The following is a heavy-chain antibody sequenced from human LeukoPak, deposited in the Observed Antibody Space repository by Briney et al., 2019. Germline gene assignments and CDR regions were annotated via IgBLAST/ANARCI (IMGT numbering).Heavy chain of an antibody. D-gene: IGHD1-14*01. Sequence: ASVKVSCKASGYTFTDYYMHWVRQAPGQGLEWMGWINPNSGGTNYAQKFQGRVTMTTDTSISTAYMEVSRLRSDDTAVYYCATAPQTKDLDYWGQGTLVTVSS. CDR3: ATAPQTKDLDY. J-gene: IGHJ4*02. CDR2: INPNSGGT. V-gene: IGHV1-2*02. CDR1: GYTFTDYY.